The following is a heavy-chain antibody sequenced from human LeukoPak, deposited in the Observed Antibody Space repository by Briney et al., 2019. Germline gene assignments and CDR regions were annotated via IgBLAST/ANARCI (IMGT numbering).Heavy chain of an antibody. CDR2: INHSGST. Sequence: PSETLSLTCAVYGGSFSGYYWSWIRQPPGKGLEWIGEINHSGSTNYNPSLKSRVTISVDTSKNQFSLKLSSVTAADTAVYYCAIICSSTSCPIDYWGQGTLVTVSS. CDR1: GGSFSGYY. J-gene: IGHJ4*02. CDR3: AIICSSTSCPIDY. V-gene: IGHV4-34*01. D-gene: IGHD2-2*01.